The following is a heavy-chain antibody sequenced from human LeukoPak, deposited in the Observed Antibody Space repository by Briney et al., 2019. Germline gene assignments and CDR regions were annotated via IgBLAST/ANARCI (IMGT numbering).Heavy chain of an antibody. CDR1: GGSFSGYY. J-gene: IGHJ4*02. Sequence: SETLSLTCAVYGGSFSGYYWSWIRQPPGKGLEWIGEINHSGSTNYNPSLKSRVTISVDTSKNQFSLKLSSVTAADAAVYYCARRGGNTWIQLWPQYYFDYWGQGTLVTVPS. CDR2: INHSGST. D-gene: IGHD5-18*01. V-gene: IGHV4-34*01. CDR3: ARRGGNTWIQLWPQYYFDY.